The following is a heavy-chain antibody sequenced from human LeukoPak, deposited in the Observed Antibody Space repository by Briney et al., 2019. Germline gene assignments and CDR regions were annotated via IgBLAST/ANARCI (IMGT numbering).Heavy chain of an antibody. CDR3: AKDPFYGYYDY. CDR1: GFTFSSYS. V-gene: IGHV3-21*04. CDR2: ISSSSSYI. J-gene: IGHJ4*02. Sequence: GGSLRLSCAASGFTFSSYSMNWVRHAPGKGLEWVSSISSSSSYIYYADSAKGRFTISRDNSKNTLYLQMNSLRAEDTAVYYCAKDPFYGYYDYWGQGTLVTVSS. D-gene: IGHD3-22*01.